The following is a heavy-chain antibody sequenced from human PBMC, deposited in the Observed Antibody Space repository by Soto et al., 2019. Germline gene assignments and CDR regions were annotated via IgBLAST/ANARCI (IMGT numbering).Heavy chain of an antibody. J-gene: IGHJ4*02. CDR3: ARDRYPLDY. CDR1: GFTVSSNS. V-gene: IGHV3-66*01. D-gene: IGHD1-20*01. CDR2: IFSGGST. Sequence: EVQLVESGGGLVQPGGSLRLSCAASGFTVSSNSMSWVLQAPEKGLEWVSVIFSGGSTYYADSVKGRFTISRDNSKNTLYLQMHSLRAEDTAVYYCARDRYPLDYWGQGTLVTVSS.